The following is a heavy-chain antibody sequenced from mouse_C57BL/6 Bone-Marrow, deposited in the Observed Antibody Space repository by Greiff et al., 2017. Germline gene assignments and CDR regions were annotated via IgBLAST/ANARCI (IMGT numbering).Heavy chain of an antibody. CDR1: GFTIKNTY. J-gene: IGHJ3*01. D-gene: IGHD2-1*01. CDR2: IDPANGNT. V-gene: IGHV14-3*01. Sequence: VQLQQPVAELVRPGASVKLSCTASGFTIKNTYMHWVKQRPEQGLEWIGRIDPANGNTKYAPKFQGKATITADTSSNTAYLQLSSLTSEDTAIYYCAIYPFAYWGQGTLVTVSA. CDR3: AIYPFAY.